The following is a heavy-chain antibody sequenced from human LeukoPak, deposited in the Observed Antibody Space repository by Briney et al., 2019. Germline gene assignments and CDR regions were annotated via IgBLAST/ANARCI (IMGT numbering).Heavy chain of an antibody. J-gene: IGHJ6*02. CDR1: GFTFSSYG. D-gene: IGHD4-11*01. Sequence: PGRSLRLSCAASGFTFSSYGMHWVRQAPGKGLEWVAVISYDGSNKYYADSVKGRFTISRDNSENTLYLQMNSLRAEDTAVYYCAKGYYSNLSYYYYYGMDVWGQGTTVTVSS. V-gene: IGHV3-30*18. CDR3: AKGYYSNLSYYYYYGMDV. CDR2: ISYDGSNK.